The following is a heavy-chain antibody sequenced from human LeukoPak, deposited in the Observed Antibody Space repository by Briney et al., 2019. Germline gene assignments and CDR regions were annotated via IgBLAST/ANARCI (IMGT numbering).Heavy chain of an antibody. CDR3: ARDPDTAMVYYYYGMDV. CDR2: ISYDGSNK. CDR1: GFTFSSYA. V-gene: IGHV3-30*04. Sequence: PGRSLRLSCAASGFTFSSYAMHWVRQAPGKGLEWVAVISYDGSNKYYADSVKGRFTTSRDNSKNTLYLQMNSLRAEDTAVYYCARDPDTAMVYYYYGMDVWGKGTTVTVSS. J-gene: IGHJ6*04. D-gene: IGHD5-18*01.